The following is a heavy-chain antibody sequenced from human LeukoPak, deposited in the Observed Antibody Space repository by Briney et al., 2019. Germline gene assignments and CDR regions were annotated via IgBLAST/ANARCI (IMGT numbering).Heavy chain of an antibody. D-gene: IGHD1-1*01. J-gene: IGHJ4*02. CDR2: INGDGSST. V-gene: IGHV3-74*01. CDR3: ATSRTFDY. Sequence: GGSLRLSCAASGFTFSSYWMHWVRQAPGKGLVWVSRINGDGSSTSYADSVKGRFTISRDNTKNTLYLQMNSLRAEDTAMYYCATSRTFDYWGQGTLVTVSS. CDR1: GFTFSSYW.